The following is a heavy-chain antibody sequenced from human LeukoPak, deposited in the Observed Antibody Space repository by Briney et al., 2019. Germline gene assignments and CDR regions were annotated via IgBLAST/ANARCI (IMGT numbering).Heavy chain of an antibody. V-gene: IGHV1-2*02. Sequence: ASVKVSCKASGYTFTGDYMHWVRQAPGQGLEWMGWINPNSGGTNYAQKFQGRVTMTRDTSISTAYMGLSSLRSDDTAVFYCARSSSSWYPTFDSWGQGTLVTVSS. CDR1: GYTFTGDY. CDR2: INPNSGGT. J-gene: IGHJ4*02. D-gene: IGHD6-13*01. CDR3: ARSSSSWYPTFDS.